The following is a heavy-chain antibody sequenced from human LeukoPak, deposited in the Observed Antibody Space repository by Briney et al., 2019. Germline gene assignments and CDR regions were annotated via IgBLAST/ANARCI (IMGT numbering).Heavy chain of an antibody. CDR2: IYYNGNT. J-gene: IGHJ4*02. Sequence: SETVSLTCTVSGGSITSYYWSWIRQPPGKGLEWIGYIYYNGNTNYNPSLKSRVTISADTSKNQFSLKLSSVTAADTAVYYCARGGIAAADHWGQGTLVTVSS. V-gene: IGHV4-59*01. CDR1: GGSITSYY. CDR3: ARGGIAAADH. D-gene: IGHD6-13*01.